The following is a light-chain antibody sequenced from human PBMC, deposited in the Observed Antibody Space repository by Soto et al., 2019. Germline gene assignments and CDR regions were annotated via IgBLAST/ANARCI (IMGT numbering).Light chain of an antibody. CDR2: QDS. V-gene: IGLV3-1*01. CDR1: KLGDKY. Sequence: SYELTQPPSVSVSPGQTASITCSGDKLGDKYACWYQQKPGQSPVLVIYQDSKRPSGTPERFSGYNCGNTATLTISGTQDMEEADYCCQAWDSSTWVFGGGIKLTVL. CDR3: QAWDSSTWV. J-gene: IGLJ2*01.